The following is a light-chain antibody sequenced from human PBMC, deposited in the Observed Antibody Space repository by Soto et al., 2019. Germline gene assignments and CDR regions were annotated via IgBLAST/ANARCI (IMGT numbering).Light chain of an antibody. Sequence: DIQMPQSPSSLSASAGDRVTITCRASQSISSYLNWYQQKPGKAPKLLIYAASSLQGGVPSRFSGSGSGTDFTLTISSLQREDSATYYCQQRYSTPSFGQGTKLEIK. J-gene: IGKJ2*01. V-gene: IGKV1-39*01. CDR2: AAS. CDR1: QSISSY. CDR3: QQRYSTPS.